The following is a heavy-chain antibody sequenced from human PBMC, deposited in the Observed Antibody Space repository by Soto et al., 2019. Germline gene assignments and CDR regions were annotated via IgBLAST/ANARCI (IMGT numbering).Heavy chain of an antibody. CDR1: GGCVSRGDYA. V-gene: IGHV4-30-4*01. CDR3: AREGLYGSARDY. D-gene: IGHD3-10*01. J-gene: IGHJ4*02. CDR2: IYYSGSA. Sequence: RSLNCTDAGGCVSRGDYAWSWIRQPPGKGLEWIAYIYYSGSAYYNPSLKSRVTISVDTSKNPFSLKLSSVTAADTAVYYCAREGLYGSARDYWGQGTLVT.